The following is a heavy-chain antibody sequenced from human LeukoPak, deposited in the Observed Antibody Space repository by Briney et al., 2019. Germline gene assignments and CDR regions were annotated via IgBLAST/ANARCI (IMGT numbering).Heavy chain of an antibody. CDR3: AREKVTTGYYYYYYMDV. V-gene: IGHV3-7*01. CDR2: IKQDGSEK. D-gene: IGHD4-17*01. CDR1: GFTFSSYW. Sequence: GGSLRLSCAASGFTFSSYWMSWIRQALGKGLEWVAKIKQDGSEKYYVDSVKGRFAISRDNAKNSLSLQMNSLTAEDTALYYCAREKVTTGYYYYYYMDVWGKGTTVTVSS. J-gene: IGHJ6*03.